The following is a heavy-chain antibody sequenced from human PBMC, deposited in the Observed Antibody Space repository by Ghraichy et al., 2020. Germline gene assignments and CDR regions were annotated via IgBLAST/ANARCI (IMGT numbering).Heavy chain of an antibody. CDR2: IYHSGST. Sequence: SQTLSLTCTVSGYSISSGYYWGWIRQPPGKGLEWIGSIYHSGSTYYNPSLKSRVTISVDTSKNQFSLKLSSVTAADTAVYYCARDRCSGGSCYSNAFDIWGQGKMVTVYS. CDR1: GYSISSGYY. D-gene: IGHD2-15*01. J-gene: IGHJ3*02. V-gene: IGHV4-38-2*02. CDR3: ARDRCSGGSCYSNAFDI.